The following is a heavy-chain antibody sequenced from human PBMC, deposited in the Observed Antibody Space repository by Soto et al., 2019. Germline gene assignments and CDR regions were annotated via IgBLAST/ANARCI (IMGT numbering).Heavy chain of an antibody. V-gene: IGHV4-59*08. Sequence: QVQLQESGPGLVKPSETLSLTCTVSGGSISSYYWSWIRQPPGKGLEWIGYIYYSGSTNYNPSLKSRVTISVDKSKNQFSLKLSSVTAADTAVYYCARLHPPNYVGAIDYWGQGTLVTVSS. CDR1: GGSISSYY. J-gene: IGHJ4*02. D-gene: IGHD1-26*01. CDR3: ARLHPPNYVGAIDY. CDR2: IYYSGST.